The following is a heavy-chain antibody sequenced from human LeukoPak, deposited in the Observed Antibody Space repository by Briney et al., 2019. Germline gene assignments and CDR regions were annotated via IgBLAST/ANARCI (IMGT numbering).Heavy chain of an antibody. V-gene: IGHV1-2*02. J-gene: IGHJ5*02. CDR1: GYTFTGYY. CDR2: INPNSGGT. Sequence: ASVKVSCKASGYTFTGYYMHWVRQAPGQGLAGMGWINPNSGGTNYAQKFQGRVTMTRDTSISTAYMELSRLRSDDTAVYYCARHYCSGGSCYGWFDPWGQGTLVTVSS. D-gene: IGHD2-15*01. CDR3: ARHYCSGGSCYGWFDP.